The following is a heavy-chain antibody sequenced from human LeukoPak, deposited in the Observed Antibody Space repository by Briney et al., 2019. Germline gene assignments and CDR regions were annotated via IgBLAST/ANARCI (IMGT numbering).Heavy chain of an antibody. V-gene: IGHV1-69*05. J-gene: IGHJ4*02. CDR3: AKSGGRDGYKGLYFDY. CDR2: IIPIFGTA. Sequence: GASVKVSCKASGGTFSSYAISWVRQAPGQGLEWMGRIIPIFGTANYAQKFQGRVTITTDESTSTAYMELSSLRSEDTAVYYCAKSGGRDGYKGLYFDYWGQGTLVTVSS. D-gene: IGHD5-24*01. CDR1: GGTFSSYA.